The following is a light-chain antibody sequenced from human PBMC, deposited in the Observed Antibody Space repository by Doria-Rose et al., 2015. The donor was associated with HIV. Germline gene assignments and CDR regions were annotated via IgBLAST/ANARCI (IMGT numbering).Light chain of an antibody. V-gene: IGKV2-28*01. J-gene: IGKJ2*01. CDR1: QSLLHTIGYNY. CDR2: LGS. Sequence: ASISCRSSQSLLHTIGYNYLDWYLQKPGQSPQLLIYLGSNRASRVPGRFSGSGSGTDFTLKISRVEAEDVGVYYCMQALQTPYTFGQGTKLEIK. CDR3: MQALQTPYT.